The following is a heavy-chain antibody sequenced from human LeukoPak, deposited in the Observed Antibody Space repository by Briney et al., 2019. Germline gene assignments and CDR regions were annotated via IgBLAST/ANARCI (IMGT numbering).Heavy chain of an antibody. CDR3: AELGITMIGGV. D-gene: IGHD3-10*02. Sequence: GALRLSCAASGFTFSNYWMHWVRQAPGKGLVWVSRINSDGINTSYADSVKGRFTISRDNPKNSLYLQMNSLRAEDTAVYYCAELGITMIGGVWGKGTTVTISS. CDR2: INSDGINT. J-gene: IGHJ6*04. CDR1: GFTFSNYW. V-gene: IGHV3-74*01.